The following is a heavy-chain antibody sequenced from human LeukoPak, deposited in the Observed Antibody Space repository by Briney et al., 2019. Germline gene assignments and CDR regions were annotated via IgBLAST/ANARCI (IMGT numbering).Heavy chain of an antibody. CDR3: ARGYCSGGSCYSLLDYFDY. CDR1: GFTFSTYG. Sequence: GGSLRLSCAASGFTFSTYGMHWVRQAPGKGLEWVAFIRYDGRNKYYVDSVKGRFTISRDNSKNTLYLQMNSLRAEDTAVYYCARGYCSGGSCYSLLDYFDYWGQGTLVTVSS. CDR2: IRYDGRNK. V-gene: IGHV3-30*02. J-gene: IGHJ4*02. D-gene: IGHD2-15*01.